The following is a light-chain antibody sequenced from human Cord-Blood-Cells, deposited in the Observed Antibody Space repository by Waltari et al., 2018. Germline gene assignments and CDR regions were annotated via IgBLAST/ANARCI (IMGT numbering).Light chain of an antibody. V-gene: IGLV3-25*03. Sequence: SYELTQPPSVSVSPGQTARITCSGDALPKQYAYWYQQKPGQAPVLVIYKDSERPSGIPERFSGSSSGTTVTLTISGVQAEDEADYYCQSADSSGTYRVFGVGTKLTVL. CDR2: KDS. CDR3: QSADSSGTYRV. CDR1: ALPKQY. J-gene: IGLJ2*01.